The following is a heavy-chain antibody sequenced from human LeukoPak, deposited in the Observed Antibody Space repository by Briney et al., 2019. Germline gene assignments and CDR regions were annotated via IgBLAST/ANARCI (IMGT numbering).Heavy chain of an antibody. D-gene: IGHD5-18*01. J-gene: IGHJ4*02. Sequence: PSVKVSCKPSGYTFTSYDINWVRQATGQGLEWMGWINPNSGDTGYAQKFQGRVTITRNNSISTAYMELSSLRSEDTAVYYCARDMDTGPDLFDYWGQGTLVTVSS. CDR2: INPNSGDT. CDR1: GYTFTSYD. CDR3: ARDMDTGPDLFDY. V-gene: IGHV1-8*03.